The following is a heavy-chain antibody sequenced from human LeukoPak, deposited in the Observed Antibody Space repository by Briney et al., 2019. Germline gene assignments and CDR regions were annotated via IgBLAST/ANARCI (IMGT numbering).Heavy chain of an antibody. D-gene: IGHD5-18*01. CDR3: VREARGYHYTYFDY. J-gene: IGHJ4*02. Sequence: GGSLRLSCTASGFTLGSHDMHWVRQTTGEGLQWVAAIASGFQVFYAGSVKGRFTVSREDAKKSLYLQMNSLRAGDTAVYYCVREARGYHYTYFDYWGQGTLVTVSS. CDR2: IASGFQV. V-gene: IGHV3-13*01. CDR1: GFTLGSHD.